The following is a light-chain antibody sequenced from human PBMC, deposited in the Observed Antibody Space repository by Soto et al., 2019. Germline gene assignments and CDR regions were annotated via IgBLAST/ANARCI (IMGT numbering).Light chain of an antibody. Sequence: EIVLTQSPGTLSLSPGERATLSCRASHSVTSNYLAWYQQKPVQAPSLLIYGASARAAGIPDRFSGSGTGTDFALTISGLEPEDFAVYFCQQYASSPWTFGQGTKV. CDR2: GAS. V-gene: IGKV3-20*01. CDR3: QQYASSPWT. J-gene: IGKJ1*01. CDR1: HSVTSNY.